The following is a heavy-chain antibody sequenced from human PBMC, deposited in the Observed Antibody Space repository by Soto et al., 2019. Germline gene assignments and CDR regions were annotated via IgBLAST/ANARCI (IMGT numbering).Heavy chain of an antibody. CDR2: IYASGNT. J-gene: IGHJ3*01. D-gene: IGHD4-17*01. Sequence: QVQLQESGPGLVKPSETLSLTCTVSGGSISGYYWSWIRQPAGKRLEWIGRIYASGNTNKNPSLKGRFPMSVDTSKNPFSLRLDSVTAADTAVYYCARVGRTRATVTTHAFDVWGQGTKVTVSS. CDR3: ARVGRTRATVTTHAFDV. V-gene: IGHV4-4*07. CDR1: GGSISGYY.